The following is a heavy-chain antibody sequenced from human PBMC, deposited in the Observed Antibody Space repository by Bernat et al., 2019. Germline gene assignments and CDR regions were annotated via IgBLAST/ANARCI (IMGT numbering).Heavy chain of an antibody. D-gene: IGHD3-16*01. V-gene: IGHV3-15*01. CDR1: GFTFSNAW. CDR3: TADGAQAS. Sequence: EVQLVESGGGLVKAGGSLTLSCVASGFTFSNAWMSWVRQAPGKGLEWVGRIKSQTNGATTDYAAPVKGRFTISRDDSKNTLYLQMNSLITEDTAVYYCTADGAQASWGQGTLVTVSS. J-gene: IGHJ4*02. CDR2: IKSQTNGATT.